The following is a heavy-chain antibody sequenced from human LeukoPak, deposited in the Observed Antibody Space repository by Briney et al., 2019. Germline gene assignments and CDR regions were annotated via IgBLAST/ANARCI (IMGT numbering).Heavy chain of an antibody. V-gene: IGHV3-30-3*01. D-gene: IGHD1-26*01. CDR3: ARDRVGATDYFDY. Sequence: GRSLRLSCAASGFTFSDYVLHWVRQAPGKGLEWVAVISYDGSNKYYADSVKGRFTISRDNSKNTLYLQMNSLRAEDTAVYYCARDRVGATDYFDYWGQGTLVTVSS. J-gene: IGHJ4*02. CDR2: ISYDGSNK. CDR1: GFTFSDYV.